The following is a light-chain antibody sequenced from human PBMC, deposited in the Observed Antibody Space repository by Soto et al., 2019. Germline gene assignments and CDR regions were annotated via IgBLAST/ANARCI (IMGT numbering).Light chain of an antibody. J-gene: IGKJ1*01. CDR2: GAS. CDR1: QSVSSSY. Sequence: EIVLTQSPGTLSLSPGERATLSCRASQSVSSSYLAWYQQKHGQAPRLLIYGASSRATGIPDRFSGSGSGTDFTLTISRLEPEEFAVYYWQQYGSSRTFGQGTKVEIK. CDR3: QQYGSSRT. V-gene: IGKV3-20*01.